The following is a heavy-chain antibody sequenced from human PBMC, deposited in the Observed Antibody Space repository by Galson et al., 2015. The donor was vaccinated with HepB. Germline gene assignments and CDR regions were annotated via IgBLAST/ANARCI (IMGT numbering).Heavy chain of an antibody. J-gene: IGHJ5*02. CDR1: GYSFTSYW. Sequence: QSGAEVKKPGESLRISCKGSGYSFTSYWISWVRQMPGKGLEWMGRIDPSDSYTNYSPSFQGHVTISADKSISTAYLQWSSLKASDTAMYYCARSIVPAAMPFGVPYNWFDPWGQGTLVTVSS. V-gene: IGHV5-10-1*01. CDR2: IDPSDSYT. D-gene: IGHD2-2*01. CDR3: ARSIVPAAMPFGVPYNWFDP.